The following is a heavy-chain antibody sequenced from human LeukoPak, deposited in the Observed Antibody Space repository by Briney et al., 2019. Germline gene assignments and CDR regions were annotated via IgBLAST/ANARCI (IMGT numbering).Heavy chain of an antibody. D-gene: IGHD3-22*01. CDR3: ATSYYYDSSGPHFDY. Sequence: ASVKVSCKVSGYTLTELSTHWVRQAPGKGLEWMGGFDPEDGETIYAQKFQGRVTMTEDTSTDTAYMELSSLRSEDTAVYYCATSYYYDSSGPHFDYWGQGTLVTVSS. CDR2: FDPEDGET. J-gene: IGHJ4*02. CDR1: GYTLTELS. V-gene: IGHV1-24*01.